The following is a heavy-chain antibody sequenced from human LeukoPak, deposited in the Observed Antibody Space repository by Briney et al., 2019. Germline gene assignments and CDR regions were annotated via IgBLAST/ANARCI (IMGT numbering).Heavy chain of an antibody. Sequence: GGSLRLSCAASGFTFSSYSMNWVRQAPGKGLEWVLAISGSGGSTYYADSVKGRFTISRDNSKNTLYLQMNSLRAEDTAVYYCAKSVHDSSGPLDYWGQGTLVTVSS. D-gene: IGHD3-22*01. CDR2: ISGSGGST. V-gene: IGHV3-23*01. CDR3: AKSVHDSSGPLDY. J-gene: IGHJ4*02. CDR1: GFTFSSYS.